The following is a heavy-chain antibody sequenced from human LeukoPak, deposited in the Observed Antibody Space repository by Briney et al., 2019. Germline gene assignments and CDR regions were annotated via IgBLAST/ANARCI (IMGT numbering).Heavy chain of an antibody. CDR3: ARNLGSSVGWYVDY. J-gene: IGHJ4*02. CDR2: ISYDGSNK. D-gene: IGHD6-19*01. V-gene: IGHV3-30-3*01. Sequence: GRSLRLSCAASGFTFSSYAMHWVRQAPGKGLEWVAVISYDGSNKYYADSVKGRFTISRDNSKNTLYLQMNSLRAEDTAVFYCARNLGSSVGWYVDYWGQGTLVTVSS. CDR1: GFTFSSYA.